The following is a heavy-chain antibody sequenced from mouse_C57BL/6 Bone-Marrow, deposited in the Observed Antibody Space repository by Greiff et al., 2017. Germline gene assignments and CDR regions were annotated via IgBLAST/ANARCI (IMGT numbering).Heavy chain of an antibody. Sequence: EVQLQQSVAELVRPGASVKLSCTASGFNIKNTYMHWVKQRPEQGLEWIGRIDPANGNTKYAPKFQGKATITADTSSNTAYLQLSSLTSEDTAIYYCATPITTVVATLSWYFDVWGTGTTVTVSS. J-gene: IGHJ1*03. CDR3: ATPITTVVATLSWYFDV. D-gene: IGHD1-1*01. CDR1: GFNIKNTY. V-gene: IGHV14-3*01. CDR2: IDPANGNT.